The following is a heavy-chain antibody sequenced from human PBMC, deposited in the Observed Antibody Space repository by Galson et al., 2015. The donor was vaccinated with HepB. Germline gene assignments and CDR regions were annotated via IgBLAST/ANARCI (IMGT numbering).Heavy chain of an antibody. CDR3: ARIKAIAAAGKVGWFDP. Sequence: PALVKPTQTLTLTCTVSGFSLSNARMGVSWIRQPPGKALEWLAHIFSNDEKSYSTSLKSGLTISKDTSKSQVVLTMTNMDPVDTATYYCARIKAIAAAGKVGWFDPWGQGTLVTVSS. V-gene: IGHV2-26*01. J-gene: IGHJ5*02. CDR2: IFSNDEK. CDR1: GFSLSNARMG. D-gene: IGHD6-13*01.